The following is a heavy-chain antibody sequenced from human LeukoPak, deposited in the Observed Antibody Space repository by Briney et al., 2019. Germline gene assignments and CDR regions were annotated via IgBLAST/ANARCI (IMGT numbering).Heavy chain of an antibody. V-gene: IGHV4-4*07. Sequence: SETLSLTCSISGGAITSHYWTWIRQPPGKGLEWIGHFYNSGGANYNSSLKSRVAISVDTSKNQFFLSLSSLTAADTAVYYCARSRDAYNFYWFDSLGQGTRVTVSS. CDR1: GGAITSHY. CDR3: ARSRDAYNFYWFDS. D-gene: IGHD5-24*01. CDR2: FYNSGGA. J-gene: IGHJ5*01.